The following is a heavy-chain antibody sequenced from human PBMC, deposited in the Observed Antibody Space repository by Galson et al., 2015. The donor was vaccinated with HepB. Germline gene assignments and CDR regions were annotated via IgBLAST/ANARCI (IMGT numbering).Heavy chain of an antibody. CDR2: IYSGGST. CDR1: GFTVSSNY. J-gene: IGHJ3*02. V-gene: IGHV3-66*02. CDR3: AREGARRLSMTTVTTKDDAFDI. D-gene: IGHD4-17*01. Sequence: SLRLSCAASGFTVSSNYMSWVRQAPGKGLEWVSVIYSGGSTYYADSVKGRFTISRDNSKNTLYLQMNSLRAEDTAVYYCAREGARRLSMTTVTTKDDAFDIWGQGTMDTVSS.